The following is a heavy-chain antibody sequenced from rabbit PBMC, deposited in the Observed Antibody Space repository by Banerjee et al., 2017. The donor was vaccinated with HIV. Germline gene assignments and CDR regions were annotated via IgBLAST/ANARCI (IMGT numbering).Heavy chain of an antibody. V-gene: IGHV1S40*01. CDR2: INTGSSGTT. J-gene: IGHJ4*01. D-gene: IGHD8-1*01. CDR3: FSYGGSAYYLGDTL. CDR1: GFSFSSSYW. Sequence: QSLEESGGDLVKPGASLTLTCTASGFSFSSSYWICWVRQAPGKGLEWIGCINTGSSGTTYYASWAKGRFTISKTSSTTVTLQMTSLTAADTATYFCFSYGGSAYYLGDTLWGPGTLVTVS.